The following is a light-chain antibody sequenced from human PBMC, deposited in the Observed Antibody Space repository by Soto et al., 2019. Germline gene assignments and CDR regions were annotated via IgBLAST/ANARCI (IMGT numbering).Light chain of an antibody. J-gene: IGLJ1*01. CDR2: EVI. CDR1: SSDVGGYNY. Sequence: QSALTQPPSASGSPGQSVTISCTGTSSDVGGYNYVSWYQQHPGKAPKLLIYEVIKRPSGVPDRFSASRSGNTASLTVSGLQAEDEADYYCSSYAGSNTPYVFGTGTKLIVL. V-gene: IGLV2-8*01. CDR3: SSYAGSNTPYV.